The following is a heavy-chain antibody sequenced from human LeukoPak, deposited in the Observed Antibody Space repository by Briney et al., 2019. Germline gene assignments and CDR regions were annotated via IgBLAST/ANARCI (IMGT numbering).Heavy chain of an antibody. J-gene: IGHJ4*02. D-gene: IGHD3-22*01. V-gene: IGHV1-18*01. CDR3: ATSYDRSGYYYYFDF. Sequence: ASVKVSCKASGYTFTSYGISWVRQAPGQGLEWMGWISAYNGNTNYAQKLQGRVTMTTDTSTSTAYMELRSLRSDDTAVYYCATSYDRSGYYYYFDFWGQGTLVTVSS. CDR1: GYTFTSYG. CDR2: ISAYNGNT.